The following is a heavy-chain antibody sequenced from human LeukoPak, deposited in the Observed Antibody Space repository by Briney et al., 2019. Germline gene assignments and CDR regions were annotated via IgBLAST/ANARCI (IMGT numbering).Heavy chain of an antibody. CDR1: GFTFDDYA. D-gene: IGHD6-19*01. CDR2: ISWNSGSI. CDR3: AKDIGSSGWYDY. V-gene: IGHV3-9*01. Sequence: GRSLRLSCAASGFTFDDYAMHWVRQAPGKGLEWVSGISWNSGSIGYADSVKGRFTISRDYAKNSLYLQMNSLRAEDTALYYCAKDIGSSGWYDYWGQGTLVTVSS. J-gene: IGHJ4*02.